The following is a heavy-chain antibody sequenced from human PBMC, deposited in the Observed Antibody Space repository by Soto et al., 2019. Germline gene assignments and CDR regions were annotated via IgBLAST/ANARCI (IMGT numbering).Heavy chain of an antibody. CDR2: ISHDGSDK. CDR1: GFSLSRYV. Sequence: QVQLVESGGGVVQPGRSLRLSCVGSGFSLSRYVLHWVRLAPGKGLEWLSVISHDGSDKFYAESVKGRFTISRDNSKNTVYLPMNSLRTEDTAVYSGSREELGLPYCDDCGRGTLVTVSS. CDR3: SREELGLPYCDD. J-gene: IGHJ3*01. D-gene: IGHD2-21*02. V-gene: IGHV3-30-3*01.